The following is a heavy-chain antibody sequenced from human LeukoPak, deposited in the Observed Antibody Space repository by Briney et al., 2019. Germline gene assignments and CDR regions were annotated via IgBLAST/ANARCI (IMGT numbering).Heavy chain of an antibody. CDR3: ATTGVGGYYFDY. V-gene: IGHV1-24*01. J-gene: IGHJ4*02. CDR2: FDPEDGET. Sequence: ASVKVSCKVSGYTLTELSMHWVRQAPGKGLEWMGGFDPEDGETIYAQKFQGRVTMTEDTSTDTAYMELSSLRSGDTAVYYCATTGVGGYYFDYWGQGTLVTVSS. CDR1: GYTLTELS. D-gene: IGHD1-1*01.